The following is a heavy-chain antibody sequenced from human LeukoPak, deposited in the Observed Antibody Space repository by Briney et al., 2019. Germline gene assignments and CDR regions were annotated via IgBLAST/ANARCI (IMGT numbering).Heavy chain of an antibody. D-gene: IGHD2-15*01. CDR3: AKAFCSDVSCYSRGRMKMNDFDY. Sequence: GGSLRLSCAAAGFTFTSYAMSGVRQAPGKGLEWVSGISGSGASTYYADSLKGRFTISRDNSKNTVYLQMNSLRAEDTAVYYCAKAFCSDVSCYSRGRMKMNDFDYWGQGTLVTVSS. J-gene: IGHJ4*02. V-gene: IGHV3-23*01. CDR2: ISGSGAST. CDR1: GFTFTSYA.